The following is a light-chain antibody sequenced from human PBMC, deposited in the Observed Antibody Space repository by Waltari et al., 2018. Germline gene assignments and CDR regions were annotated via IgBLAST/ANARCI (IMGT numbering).Light chain of an antibody. CDR1: QDISTS. Sequence: EIVLTQSTDFQSVTPKEIVTITCRASQDISTSLHWYQQKPDQSPKLLIKYASESFSGVPSRFSGSGSGTHFTLTINSLEAEDAATYYCQQSRSFPLTFGGGTKVEIK. CDR3: QQSRSFPLT. J-gene: IGKJ4*01. V-gene: IGKV6-21*01. CDR2: YAS.